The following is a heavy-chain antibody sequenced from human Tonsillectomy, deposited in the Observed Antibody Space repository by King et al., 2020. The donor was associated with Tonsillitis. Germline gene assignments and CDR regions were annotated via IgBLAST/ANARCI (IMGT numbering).Heavy chain of an antibody. Sequence: VQLVESGGVVVQPGGSVRLSCAASGFNFRAYTMNWVRQAPGKGLEWVSYISSSGTTTYYADSVKGRFTISRDDAENSLYLQMNSLRADDTAVYYCARERGFDKRNWFDSWGQGTLVSVSS. J-gene: IGHJ5*01. CDR2: ISSSGTTT. V-gene: IGHV3-48*04. CDR1: GFNFRAYT. D-gene: IGHD3-10*01. CDR3: ARERGFDKRNWFDS.